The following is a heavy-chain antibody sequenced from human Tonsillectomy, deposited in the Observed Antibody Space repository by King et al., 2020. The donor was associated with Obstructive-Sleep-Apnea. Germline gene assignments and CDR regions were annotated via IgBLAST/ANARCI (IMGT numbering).Heavy chain of an antibody. V-gene: IGHV3-43D*03. CDR3: AKDRTVTTFLSGFDP. CDR2: ISWDGGSP. CDR1: GFTFDDYA. Sequence: VQLVESGGVVVQPGGSLSLSFAASGFTFDDYATHLVRQPPGKGLEWVALISWDGGSPYYSASGKGRFTLSRDKSKNSLYLQMNSLRVEVTALYYCAKDRTVTTFLSGFDPWGQGTLVTVSS. J-gene: IGHJ5*02. D-gene: IGHD4-11*01.